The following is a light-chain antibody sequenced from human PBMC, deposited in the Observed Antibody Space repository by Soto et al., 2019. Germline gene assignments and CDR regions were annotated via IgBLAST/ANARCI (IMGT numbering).Light chain of an antibody. CDR3: QQYNDWPPIT. J-gene: IGKJ5*01. V-gene: IGKV3-15*01. Sequence: EIVMTQSPATLSVSPGERATLSCRASQSVSRSLVWYQQQPGQAPRLLIYGASTRATGIPARFGGSGSGTDFTLTISSLQSEDFAVYYCQQYNDWPPITFGQGTRLEIK. CDR2: GAS. CDR1: QSVSRS.